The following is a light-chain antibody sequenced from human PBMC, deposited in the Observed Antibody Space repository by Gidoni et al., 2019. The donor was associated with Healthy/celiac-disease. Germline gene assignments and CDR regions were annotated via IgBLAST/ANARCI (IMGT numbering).Light chain of an antibody. CDR1: SSNIGAGYD. J-gene: IGLJ1*01. V-gene: IGLV1-40*01. CDR2: GNS. CDR3: QSYDSSLSGYV. Sequence: QSVLTQPPSVSGPPGQRVTIPCTGSSSNIGAGYDVHWYQQLPGTAPKLLIYGNSNRPSGVPDRFSGSKSGTSASLAITGLQAEDEADYYCQSYDSSLSGYVFGPGTKVTVL.